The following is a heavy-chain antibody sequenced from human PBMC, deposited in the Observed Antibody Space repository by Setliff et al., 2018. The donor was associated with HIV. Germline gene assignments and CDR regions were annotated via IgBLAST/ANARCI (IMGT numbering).Heavy chain of an antibody. V-gene: IGHV3-48*04. J-gene: IGHJ4*02. D-gene: IGHD6-19*01. Sequence: PGGSLRLSCAVSGFTLTSSWIHWVRQAPGKGLEWIAYITSSRSNSIHYADSVKGRFIISRDNAKNSLYLQMNSLRAEDTAVYYCASSWGNSSGWTIDYWGQGTLVTVSS. CDR2: ITSSRSNSI. CDR3: ASSWGNSSGWTIDY. CDR1: GFTLTSSW.